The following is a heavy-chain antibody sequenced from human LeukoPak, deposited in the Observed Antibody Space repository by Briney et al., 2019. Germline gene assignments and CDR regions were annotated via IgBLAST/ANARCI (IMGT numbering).Heavy chain of an antibody. J-gene: IGHJ6*03. CDR3: ARLVDGYNFRYYYYYMDV. Sequence: PGGSLRLSCAASGFTFSSHAMSWVRQVPGKGLEWVSYISSSGSTIYYADSVKGRFTISRDNAKNSLYLQMNSLRAEDTAVYYCARLVDGYNFRYYYYYMDVWGKGTTVTISS. D-gene: IGHD5-24*01. CDR1: GFTFSSHA. CDR2: ISSSGSTI. V-gene: IGHV3-48*03.